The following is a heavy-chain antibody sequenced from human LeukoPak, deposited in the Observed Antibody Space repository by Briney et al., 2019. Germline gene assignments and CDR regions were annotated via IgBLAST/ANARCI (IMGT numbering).Heavy chain of an antibody. J-gene: IGHJ6*04. CDR1: GGSFSGYY. Sequence: SETLSLTCAVYGGSFSGYYWIWIRQPPGKGLEWIGEINHSGSTNYNPSLKSRVTISVDTSKNQFSLKLSSVTAADTAVYYCARAPPYGSGSYKGMDVWGKGTTVTVSS. D-gene: IGHD3-10*01. CDR2: INHSGST. V-gene: IGHV4-34*01. CDR3: ARAPPYGSGSYKGMDV.